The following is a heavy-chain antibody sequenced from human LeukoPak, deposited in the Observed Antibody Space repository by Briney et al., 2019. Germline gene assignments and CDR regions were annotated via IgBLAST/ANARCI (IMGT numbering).Heavy chain of an antibody. CDR3: ARDSLKLLGIYYYGMDV. J-gene: IGHJ6*02. Sequence: GGSLRLSCAASGFTFSSYSMTWVRQAPGKGLEWVSSISSSSTYIYYADSVKGRFTVSRDNAKNSLYLQMNSLRAEDTAVYYCARDSLKLLGIYYYGMDVWGQGTTVTVSS. CDR2: ISSSSTYI. D-gene: IGHD7-27*01. V-gene: IGHV3-21*01. CDR1: GFTFSSYS.